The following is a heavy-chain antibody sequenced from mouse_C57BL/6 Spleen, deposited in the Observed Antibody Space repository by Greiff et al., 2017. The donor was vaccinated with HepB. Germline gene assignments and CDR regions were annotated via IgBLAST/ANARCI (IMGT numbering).Heavy chain of an antibody. CDR1: GFTFSSYA. D-gene: IGHD2-4*01. J-gene: IGHJ1*03. Sequence: EVKLVESGGGLVKPGGSLKLSCAASGFTFSSYAMSWVRQTPEKRLEWVATISDGGSYTYYPDNVKGRFTISRDNAKNNLYLQMSHLKSEDTAMYYCARDLGYDYDGYFDVCGTGTTVTVSS. CDR2: ISDGGSYT. V-gene: IGHV5-4*01. CDR3: ARDLGYDYDGYFDV.